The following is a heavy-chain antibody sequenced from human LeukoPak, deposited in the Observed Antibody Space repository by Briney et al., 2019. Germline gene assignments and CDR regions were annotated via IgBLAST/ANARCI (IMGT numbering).Heavy chain of an antibody. CDR3: AKEGSSWSTFDY. V-gene: IGHV3-23*01. J-gene: IGHJ4*02. D-gene: IGHD6-13*01. CDR1: GFTFSSYG. Sequence: PGGSLRLSCAASGFTFSSYGMSWVRQAPGKGLEWISGISGSGGNTYYADPVKGRFTISRDNTKNTVYLQMNSLRAEDMALYYCAKEGSSWSTFDYWGQGTLVTVSS. CDR2: ISGSGGNT.